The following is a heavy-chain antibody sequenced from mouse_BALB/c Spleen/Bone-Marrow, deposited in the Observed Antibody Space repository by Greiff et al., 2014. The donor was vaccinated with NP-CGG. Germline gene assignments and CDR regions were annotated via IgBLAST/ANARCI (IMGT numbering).Heavy chain of an antibody. J-gene: IGHJ3*01. CDR1: GFAFSNCD. D-gene: IGHD4-1*01. V-gene: IGHV5-9*02. Sequence: EVKLVESGGGLVKPGGSLKLSCTASGFAFSNCDMSWVRQTPEKRLEWVATITNGGDSNYSPDSVKGRFTISRVYARNTLFLQMSSLSSEDTGLYVCASGWDWFADWGEGTLVTVSA. CDR2: ITNGGDSN. CDR3: ASGWDWFAD.